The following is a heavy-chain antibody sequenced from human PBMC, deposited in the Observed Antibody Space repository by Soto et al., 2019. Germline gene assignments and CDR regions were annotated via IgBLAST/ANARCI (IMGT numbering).Heavy chain of an antibody. J-gene: IGHJ4*02. CDR1: GFTFSDYY. Sequence: PGGSLRLSCAASGFTFSDYYMGWIRQAPGKGLEWVSYISSSGSTIYYADSVKGRFTISRDNAKNSLYLQMNSLRAEDTAVYYCARQSITIFGVALTYYFDYWGQGTLVTVSS. V-gene: IGHV3-11*01. D-gene: IGHD3-3*01. CDR2: ISSSGSTI. CDR3: ARQSITIFGVALTYYFDY.